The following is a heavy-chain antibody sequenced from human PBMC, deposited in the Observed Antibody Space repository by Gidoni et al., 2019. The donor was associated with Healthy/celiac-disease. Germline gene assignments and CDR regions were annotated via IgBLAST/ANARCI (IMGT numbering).Heavy chain of an antibody. V-gene: IGHV4-34*01. Sequence: QVQLQQWGAGLLKPSETLSFTCAVYGGSFIVYYWSWIRQPPGKGLEWIGEINHSGSTNYNPSLKSRVTISVDTSKNQFSLKLSSVTAADTAVYYCARGAIYYYGSGSSFWFDPWGQGTLVTVSS. J-gene: IGHJ5*02. CDR2: INHSGST. D-gene: IGHD3-10*01. CDR1: GGSFIVYY. CDR3: ARGAIYYYGSGSSFWFDP.